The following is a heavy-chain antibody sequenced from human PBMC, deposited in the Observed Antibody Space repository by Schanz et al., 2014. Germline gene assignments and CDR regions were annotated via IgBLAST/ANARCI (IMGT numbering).Heavy chain of an antibody. J-gene: IGHJ4*02. V-gene: IGHV3-30-3*01. CDR3: AGGEYQLLYGN. Sequence: QVDLVESGGGVVQPGWSLTLSCAVSTSLFSRSVIHWVRQAPGKGLEWVAVISYDGVNTYYADSVKGRFTISRDNSKNTLYLQMNSLRGEDTAVYYCAGGEYQLLYGNWGQGTLVTVSS. CDR2: ISYDGVNT. CDR1: TSLFSRSV. D-gene: IGHD2-2*02.